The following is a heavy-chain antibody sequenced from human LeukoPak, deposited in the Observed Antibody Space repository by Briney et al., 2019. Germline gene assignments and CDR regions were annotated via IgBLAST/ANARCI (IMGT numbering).Heavy chain of an antibody. CDR2: IYTSGST. CDR3: ASIDSSGFDAFDI. Sequence: SETLSLTCTVSGGSISSGSYYWSWIRQPAGKGLEWIGRIYTSGSTNYNPSLKSRVTISVDTSKNQFSLKLSSVTAADTAVYYCASIDSSGFDAFDIWGQGTMVTVSS. CDR1: GGSISSGSYY. V-gene: IGHV4-61*02. D-gene: IGHD3-22*01. J-gene: IGHJ3*02.